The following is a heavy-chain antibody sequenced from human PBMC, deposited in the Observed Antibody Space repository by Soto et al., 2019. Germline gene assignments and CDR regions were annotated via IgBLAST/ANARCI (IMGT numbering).Heavy chain of an antibody. V-gene: IGHV1-3*01. CDR1: GYTFTSYA. CDR3: ARDHSSGWTDLDY. J-gene: IGHJ4*02. D-gene: IGHD6-19*01. Sequence: ASVKVSCKASGYTFTSYAMHWVRQAPGQRLEWMGWINAGNGNTKYSQKFQGRVTITRDTSASTAYMELSSLRSEDTAVYYCARDHSSGWTDLDYWGQGTLVTVSS. CDR2: INAGNGNT.